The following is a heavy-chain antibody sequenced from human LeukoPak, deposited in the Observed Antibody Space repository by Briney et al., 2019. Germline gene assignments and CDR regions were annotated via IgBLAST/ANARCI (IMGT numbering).Heavy chain of an antibody. D-gene: IGHD3-22*01. J-gene: IGHJ3*02. CDR3: ARAGRGYYYDSSGYDAFDI. CDR2: FYNSGSS. V-gene: IGHV4-59*12. Sequence: PSETLSLTCTVSAGSISDYYRGWIRQPPGKGLEWIGYFYNSGSSTYNPSLKSRVTISVDTSKEQFSLKLSSVTAADTAVYYCARAGRGYYYDSSGYDAFDIWGQGTMVTVSS. CDR1: AGSISDYY.